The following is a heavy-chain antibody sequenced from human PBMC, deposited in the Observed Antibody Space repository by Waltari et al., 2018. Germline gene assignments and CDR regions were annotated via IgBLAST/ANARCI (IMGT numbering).Heavy chain of an antibody. CDR2: FDPEDGET. J-gene: IGHJ3*02. Sequence: QVQLVQSGAEVKKPGASVKVSCKVSGYTLTELSMHWVRQAPGKGLEWMGGFDPEDGETIDAQKFQGRVTMTEDTSTDTAYMELSSLRSEDTAVYYCATGKYYDYVWGSQRDAFDIWGQGTMVTVSS. CDR1: GYTLTELS. D-gene: IGHD3-16*01. V-gene: IGHV1-24*01. CDR3: ATGKYYDYVWGSQRDAFDI.